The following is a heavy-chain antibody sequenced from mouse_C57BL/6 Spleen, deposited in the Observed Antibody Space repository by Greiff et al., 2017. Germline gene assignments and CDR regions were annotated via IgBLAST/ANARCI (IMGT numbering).Heavy chain of an antibody. Sequence: EVMLVESGGGLVKPGGSLKLSCAASGFTFSDYGMHWVRQAPEKGLEWVAYISSGSSTIYYADTVKGRFTISRDNAKNTLFLQMTSLRSEDTAMYYCARRGTTVVASLDWYFDVWGTGTTVTVSS. J-gene: IGHJ1*03. CDR3: ARRGTTVVASLDWYFDV. CDR2: ISSGSSTI. V-gene: IGHV5-17*01. D-gene: IGHD1-1*01. CDR1: GFTFSDYG.